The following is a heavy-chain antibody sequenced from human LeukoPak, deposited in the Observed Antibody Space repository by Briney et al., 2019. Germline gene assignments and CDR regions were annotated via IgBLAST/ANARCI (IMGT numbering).Heavy chain of an antibody. J-gene: IGHJ4*02. V-gene: IGHV3-21*01. Sequence: GGSLRLSCAASGFTFSSYSMNWVRQAPGKGLEWVSSISGSSSYIYYADSVKGRFTISRDNAKNSLYLQMNSLRAEDTAVYYCARDLAAADDYWGQGTLVTVSS. CDR1: GFTFSSYS. CDR3: ARDLAAADDY. D-gene: IGHD6-13*01. CDR2: ISGSSSYI.